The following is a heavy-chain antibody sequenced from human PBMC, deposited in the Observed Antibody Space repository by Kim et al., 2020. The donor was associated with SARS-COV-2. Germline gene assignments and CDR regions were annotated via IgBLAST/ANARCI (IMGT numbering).Heavy chain of an antibody. D-gene: IGHD5-18*01. Sequence: LESRVTISVDTSKNQFSLTLGAVTAADTAVYYCARARPTARGYSYGHFDYWGQGTLVTVSS. V-gene: IGHV4-59*01. CDR3: ARARPTARGYSYGHFDY. J-gene: IGHJ4*02.